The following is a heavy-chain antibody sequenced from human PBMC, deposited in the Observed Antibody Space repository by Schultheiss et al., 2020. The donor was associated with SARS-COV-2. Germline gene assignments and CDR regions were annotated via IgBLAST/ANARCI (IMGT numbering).Heavy chain of an antibody. D-gene: IGHD3-22*01. CDR3: AKPNYYDSSGYTRPLYYGMDV. Sequence: GESLKISCAASGFTFSSYSMNWVRQAPGKGLEWVAVISYDGSNKYYADSVKGRFTISRDNSKNTLYLQMNSLRAEDTAVYYCAKPNYYDSSGYTRPLYYGMDVWGQGTTVTVSS. CDR2: ISYDGSNK. CDR1: GFTFSSYS. V-gene: IGHV3-30*18. J-gene: IGHJ6*02.